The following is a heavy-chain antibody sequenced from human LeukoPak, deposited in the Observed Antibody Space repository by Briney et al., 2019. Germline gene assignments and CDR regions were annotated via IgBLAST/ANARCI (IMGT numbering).Heavy chain of an antibody. CDR3: VKDNSNWYWYFDL. Sequence: GGSLRLSCAASGFTFNNYAMIWVRQAPGKGLEWVSVISGSGNSTYYADSVKGRFTISRDNSKNTLYLQMNSLRGEDTAVYHCVKDNSNWYWYFDLSGRGTLVTVSS. J-gene: IGHJ2*01. V-gene: IGHV3-23*01. CDR2: ISGSGNST. CDR1: GFTFNNYA. D-gene: IGHD1-1*01.